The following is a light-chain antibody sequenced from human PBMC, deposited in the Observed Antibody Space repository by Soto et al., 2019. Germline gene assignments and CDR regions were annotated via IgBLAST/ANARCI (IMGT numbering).Light chain of an antibody. CDR1: QSVSSSY. CDR2: GTS. Sequence: EIVLTQSPGTLSLSPGDRATLSCRASQSVSSSYLHWYQQKPGQAPRLRIYGTSSRATGIPDRFSGSGSGTDFTLTISRMEPEDFAVYYCQHFGIAPTFGQVTQVEIK. J-gene: IGKJ1*01. CDR3: QHFGIAPT. V-gene: IGKV3-20*01.